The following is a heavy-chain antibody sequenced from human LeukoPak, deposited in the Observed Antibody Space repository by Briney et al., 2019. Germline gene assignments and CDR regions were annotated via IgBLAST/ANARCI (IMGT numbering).Heavy chain of an antibody. V-gene: IGHV1-2*02. CDR1: GYTFTGYF. CDR3: ARRREMATSRPFDY. Sequence: ASVKVSCKASGYTFTGYFMHWVRQAPGQGLEWMGWINPNSGGTNYAQKLQGRVTMTTDTSTSTAYMELRSLRSDDTAVYYCARRREMATSRPFDYWGQGTLVTVSS. J-gene: IGHJ4*02. CDR2: INPNSGGT. D-gene: IGHD5-24*01.